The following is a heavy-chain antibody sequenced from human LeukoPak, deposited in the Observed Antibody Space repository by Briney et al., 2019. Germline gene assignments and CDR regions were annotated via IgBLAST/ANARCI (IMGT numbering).Heavy chain of an antibody. CDR3: ARDTGGYSTYSSRAFDI. D-gene: IGHD2-8*02. V-gene: IGHV4-31*03. CDR2: IYYSGST. J-gene: IGHJ3*02. CDR1: GGSISSGGYC. Sequence: SQNLSLTCTVSGGSISSGGYCWSWIRQHPGKGLEWIGYIYYSGSTYSNTSLKSRVTISVDTSKNQFSLKLSSVTAADTAVYHCARDTGGYSTYSSRAFDIWGQGTMVTVSS.